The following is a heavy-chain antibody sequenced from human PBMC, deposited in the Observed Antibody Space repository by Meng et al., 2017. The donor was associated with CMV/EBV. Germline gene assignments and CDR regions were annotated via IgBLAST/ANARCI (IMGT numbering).Heavy chain of an antibody. CDR3: ARSYSGYDYWFDP. Sequence: VKVSCKASGYTFTGYYMHWVRQAPGQGLEWMGWINPNSGGTNYAQKFQGRVTMTRDTSISTAYMELSRLRSDDTAVYYCARSYSGYDYWFDPWGQGTLATVSS. D-gene: IGHD5-12*01. CDR2: INPNSGGT. J-gene: IGHJ5*02. V-gene: IGHV1-2*02. CDR1: GYTFTGYY.